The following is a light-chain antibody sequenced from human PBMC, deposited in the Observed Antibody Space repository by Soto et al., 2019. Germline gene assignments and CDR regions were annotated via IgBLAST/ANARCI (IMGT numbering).Light chain of an antibody. CDR2: AAS. J-gene: IGKJ3*01. V-gene: IGKV1-39*01. CDR3: QQNYSTPFT. Sequence: DIEMTQSPSSLSASVGDSVTITCRASQDISSYLNWYQQKPGKSPKILLYAASILDSGVPSRFSGSESGTDFTLTISSLQPADFATYYCQQNYSTPFTFGPGTKVDFK. CDR1: QDISSY.